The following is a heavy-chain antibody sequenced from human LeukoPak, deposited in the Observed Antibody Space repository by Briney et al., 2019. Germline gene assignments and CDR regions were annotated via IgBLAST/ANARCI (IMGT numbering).Heavy chain of an antibody. J-gene: IGHJ4*02. CDR1: GGSFSGYY. CDR2: INHSGST. CDR3: ASITMIFQ. D-gene: IGHD3-22*01. V-gene: IGHV4-34*01. Sequence: SETLSLTCAVYGGSFSGYYWGWIRQPPGKGLEWIGEINHSGSTNYNPSLKSRVTISVDTSKNQFSLMLSSVTAAVSAVYYCASITMIFQWGQGTLVTVPS.